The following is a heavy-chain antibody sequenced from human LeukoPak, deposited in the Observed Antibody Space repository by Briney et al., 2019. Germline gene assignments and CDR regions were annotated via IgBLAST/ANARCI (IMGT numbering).Heavy chain of an antibody. D-gene: IGHD2/OR15-2a*01. J-gene: IGHJ5*02. V-gene: IGHV4-59*01. CDR3: VIHVLGSTTRLGP. CDR2: IYYNGST. Sequence: SETLSLTCTVSGGSINNYYWSWIRQPPGKGLEWIGYIYYNGSTNYNSSFKSRVTISVDTSKNQFSLRLSSVTAADTAVYYCVIHVLGSTTRLGPWGQGTLVTVSS. CDR1: GGSINNYY.